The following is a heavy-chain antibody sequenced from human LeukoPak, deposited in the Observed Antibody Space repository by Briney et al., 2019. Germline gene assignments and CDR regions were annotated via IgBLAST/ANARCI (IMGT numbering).Heavy chain of an antibody. J-gene: IGHJ3*02. CDR3: ARWVRPSMIVVVIRRHDAFDI. V-gene: IGHV4-39*01. Sequence: TASETLCLTCTVSGVSISSSNSYWGWIRQPPGKGLEWIGSIYYSVNTYYNASLESQVSISIDTSKNQFSLKLSSVTAADMAVYYCARWVRPSMIVVVIRRHDAFDIWGQGTMVTVSS. CDR2: IYYSVNT. CDR1: GVSISSSNSY. D-gene: IGHD3-22*01.